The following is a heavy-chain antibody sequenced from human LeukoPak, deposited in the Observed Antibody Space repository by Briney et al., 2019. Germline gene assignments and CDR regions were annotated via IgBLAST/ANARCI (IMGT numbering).Heavy chain of an antibody. D-gene: IGHD1-26*01. Sequence: GGSLRLSCAASGFTFSSYGMHWVRQAPGKGLEWVAVISYDGSNKYYADSVKGRFTISRDNSKNTLYLQMNSLRAEDTAVYNCAKSGSGSYCLDYWGQGTLVTVSS. CDR2: ISYDGSNK. J-gene: IGHJ4*02. CDR1: GFTFSSYG. CDR3: AKSGSGSYCLDY. V-gene: IGHV3-30*18.